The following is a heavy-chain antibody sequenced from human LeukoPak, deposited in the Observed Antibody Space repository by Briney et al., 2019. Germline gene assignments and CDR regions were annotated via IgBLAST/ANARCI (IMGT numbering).Heavy chain of an antibody. J-gene: IGHJ4*02. CDR3: ARVGADYDILTGYPAYYFDY. V-gene: IGHV3-11*04. CDR1: GFTFSDYY. D-gene: IGHD3-9*01. CDR2: ISSSGSTI. Sequence: PGGSLRLSCAASGFTFSDYYMSWIRQAPGKGLEWVSYISSSGSTIYYADSVKGRFTISRDNAKNSLYLHMNSLRAEDTAVYYCARVGADYDILTGYPAYYFDYWGQGILVSVSS.